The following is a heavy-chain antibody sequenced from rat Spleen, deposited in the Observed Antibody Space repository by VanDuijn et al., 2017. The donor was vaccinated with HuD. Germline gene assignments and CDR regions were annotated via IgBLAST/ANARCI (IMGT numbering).Heavy chain of an antibody. CDR3: ARRETSFDY. J-gene: IGHJ2*01. V-gene: IGHV5S13*01. CDR1: GFTFSSFP. CDR2: INSGGDVT. Sequence: EVQLVESGGGLVQPGRSLKLSCAASGFTFSSFPMAWVRQAPKKGLEWVASINSGGDVTYYPNSVKGRFTISRDNANNTLYLQMDSLRSEDTASYYCARRETSFDYWGQGVMVTVSS.